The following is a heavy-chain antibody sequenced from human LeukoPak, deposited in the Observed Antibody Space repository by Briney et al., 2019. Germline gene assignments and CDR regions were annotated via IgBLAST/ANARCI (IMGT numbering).Heavy chain of an antibody. J-gene: IGHJ4*02. V-gene: IGHV3-33*01. CDR1: GFTFSSYG. Sequence: GGSLRLSCAASGFTFSSYGMHWVRQAPGKGLEWVAVIWYDGSNKYYADSVKGRFTISRDNSKNTLYLQMNSLRAEDTAVYYCARASYDSSGYYYYFDYWGQGTLVTVSS. D-gene: IGHD3-22*01. CDR2: IWYDGSNK. CDR3: ARASYDSSGYYYYFDY.